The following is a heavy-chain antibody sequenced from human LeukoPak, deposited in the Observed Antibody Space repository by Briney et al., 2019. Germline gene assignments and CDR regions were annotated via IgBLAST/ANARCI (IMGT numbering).Heavy chain of an antibody. V-gene: IGHV3-15*01. Sequence: GGSLRFSCAAFGFTFNNAWMSWVRQAPGKGLEWVGRIKSKTAGGTTDYAAPVKGRFSISRDDSKDTLYLQMSSLKTEDTAVYYCTTGYGSGRARSNVFDIWGGGTMGTVSS. CDR3: TTGYGSGRARSNVFDI. CDR2: IKSKTAGGTT. CDR1: GFTFNNAW. J-gene: IGHJ3*02. D-gene: IGHD3-10*01.